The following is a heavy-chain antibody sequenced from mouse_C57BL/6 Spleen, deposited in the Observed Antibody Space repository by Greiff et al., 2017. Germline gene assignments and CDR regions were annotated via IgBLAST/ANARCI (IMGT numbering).Heavy chain of an antibody. D-gene: IGHD1-3*01. V-gene: IGHV1-52*01. Sequence: VQLKQPGAELVRPGSSVKLSCKASGYTFTSYWMHWVKQRPIQGLEWIGNIDPSDSETHYNQKFKDKATLTVDKSSSTAYMQLSSLTSEDSAVYYGTRREVYRSYAMDYWGQGTSVTVSS. CDR1: GYTFTSYW. CDR2: IDPSDSET. J-gene: IGHJ4*01. CDR3: TRREVYRSYAMDY.